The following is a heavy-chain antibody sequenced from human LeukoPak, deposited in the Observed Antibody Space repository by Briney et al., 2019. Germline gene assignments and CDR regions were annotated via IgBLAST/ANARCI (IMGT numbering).Heavy chain of an antibody. CDR2: INHSGST. D-gene: IGHD3-9*01. Sequence: SETLSLTCAVYGGSFSGYYWSWIRQPPGKGLERIGEINHSGSTNYNPSLKSRVTISVDTSKNQFSLKLSSVTAADTAVYYCARATPKIRYFDWYKGHYFDYWGQGTLVTVSS. CDR3: ARATPKIRYFDWYKGHYFDY. J-gene: IGHJ4*02. V-gene: IGHV4-34*01. CDR1: GGSFSGYY.